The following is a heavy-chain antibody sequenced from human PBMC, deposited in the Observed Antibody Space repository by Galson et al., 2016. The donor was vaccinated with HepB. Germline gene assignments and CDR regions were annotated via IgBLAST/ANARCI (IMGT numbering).Heavy chain of an antibody. Sequence: SLRLSCAASGFTLSSYGMHWVRQAPGQGLEWVAVIWNDGSYKYYTDSVKGRFTISRDNAKNSLYLQMNSLRAEDTAVFYCANHRGWGQGTLVTVSS. CDR3: ANHRG. V-gene: IGHV3-33*03. CDR2: IWNDGSYK. J-gene: IGHJ4*02. CDR1: GFTLSSYG.